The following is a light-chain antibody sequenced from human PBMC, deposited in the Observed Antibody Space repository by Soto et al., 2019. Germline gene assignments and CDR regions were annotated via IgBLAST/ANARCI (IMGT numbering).Light chain of an antibody. Sequence: QSALTQPRSVSGSPGQSVTISCTGTSSDVGGYNYVSWYQQHPGKAPRLIIYDVSQRPSGVPDRFSGSKSGNTASLTISGLQAEDEADYSCCSSTASYTLVFGTGTKVTVL. CDR1: SSDVGGYNY. CDR2: DVS. J-gene: IGLJ1*01. CDR3: CSSTASYTLV. V-gene: IGLV2-11*01.